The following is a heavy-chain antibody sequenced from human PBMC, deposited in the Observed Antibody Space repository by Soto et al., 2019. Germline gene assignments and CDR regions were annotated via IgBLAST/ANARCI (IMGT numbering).Heavy chain of an antibody. V-gene: IGHV1-8*01. J-gene: IGHJ5*02. Sequence: QEQLVQSGAEVKKPGASVKVSCKTPGYTFTDYDINWVRQATGQGLAWIGWMNPNSGETGYAQKFQGRVTMTRSASLSTAYLELSRLRAEDTAVYYCARVAVAARPRWYNWFDPWGQGTLVTVSS. CDR3: ARVAVAARPRWYNWFDP. D-gene: IGHD2-15*01. CDR1: GYTFTDYD. CDR2: MNPNSGET.